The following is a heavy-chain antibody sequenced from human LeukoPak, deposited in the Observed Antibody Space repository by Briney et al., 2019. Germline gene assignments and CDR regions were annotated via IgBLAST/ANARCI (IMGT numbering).Heavy chain of an antibody. D-gene: IGHD2-21*02. CDR3: ARTPGVTGAFDI. Sequence: GGSLRLSCAASGFTFSSYAMHWVRQAPGKGLEYVSAISSNGGSTYYANSVKGRFTIPRDNSKNTLYLQMGSLRAEDMAVYYCARTPGVTGAFDIWGQGTMVTVSS. CDR2: ISSNGGST. J-gene: IGHJ3*02. CDR1: GFTFSSYA. V-gene: IGHV3-64*01.